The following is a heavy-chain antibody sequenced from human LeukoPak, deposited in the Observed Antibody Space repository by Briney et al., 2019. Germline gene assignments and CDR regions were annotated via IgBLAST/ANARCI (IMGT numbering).Heavy chain of an antibody. CDR3: AQGIEMDYHFYHYVIYV. CDR1: GLTLCGYA. J-gene: IGHJ6*01. D-gene: IGHD6-13*01. CDR2: INVYGDST. Sequence: GGSLRLSSAQPGLTLCGYARSCGRQAPGKGLEWVSAINVYGDSTFYTDSVKGRSTISRDNSENTLYMEMDSLRAGETPVYYCAQGIEMDYHFYHYVIYVWGQGTTVTVSS. V-gene: IGHV3-23*01.